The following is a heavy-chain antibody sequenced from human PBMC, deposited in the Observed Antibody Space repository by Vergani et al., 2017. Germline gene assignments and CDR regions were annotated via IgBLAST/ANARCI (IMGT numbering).Heavy chain of an antibody. Sequence: QVQLQESGPGLVKPSETLSLTCTVSGGSISSYYWSWIRQPPGKGLEWIGYIYYSGSTNYNPSLKSRVTISVDTSKNQFSLKLSSVTAADTAVYYCARDGGYGGNPDYFDYWGQGTLVTVSS. V-gene: IGHV4-59*01. CDR3: ARDGGYGGNPDYFDY. D-gene: IGHD4-23*01. CDR1: GGSISSYY. CDR2: IYYSGST. J-gene: IGHJ4*02.